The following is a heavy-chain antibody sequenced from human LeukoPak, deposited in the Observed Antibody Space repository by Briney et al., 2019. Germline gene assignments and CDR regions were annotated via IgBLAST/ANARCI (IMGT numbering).Heavy chain of an antibody. CDR3: ARVDFGDYFDTSDYHFFDF. CDR2: IRSESTFT. D-gene: IGHD3-22*01. V-gene: IGHV3-21*06. J-gene: IGHJ4*02. Sequence: PGGSLRLSCAASGFTFTAFSMSWVRQAPGKALEWVSSIRSESTFTSYSDSVKGRFTISRDNAKDSLHLQMNSLRAEDTAVYFCARVDFGDYFDTSDYHFFDFWGQGTLVTVSS. CDR1: GFTFTAFS.